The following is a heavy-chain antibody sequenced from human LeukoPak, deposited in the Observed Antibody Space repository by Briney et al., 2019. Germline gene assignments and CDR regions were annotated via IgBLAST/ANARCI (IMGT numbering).Heavy chain of an antibody. CDR3: GRDPGGGTTHGV. CDR2: IYSGGST. V-gene: IGHV3-66*02. CDR1: GFTVSNNY. Sequence: GGYLRLSGAASGFTVSNNYISWVGQAPGKGLERVSLIYSGGSTYYADSVKGRLTISRDSSKNTLYLQMNSLRAEDTAVYYCGRDPGGGTTHGVWGQGTLVTASS. D-gene: IGHD1-7*01. J-gene: IGHJ4*02.